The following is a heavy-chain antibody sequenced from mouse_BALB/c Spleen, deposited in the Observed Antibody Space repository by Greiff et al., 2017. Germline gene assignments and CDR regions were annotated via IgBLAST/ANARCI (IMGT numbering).Heavy chain of an antibody. V-gene: IGHV5-2*01. CDR3: ARHGGATVFAY. CDR1: EYEFPSHD. Sequence: EVQRVESGGGLVQPGESLKLSCESNEYEFPSHDMTWVRQTPEKRLELVAAINSDGGSTYYPDTMERRFIISRDNTKKTLYLQMNSLSSEDTAWYDCARHGGATVFAYWGQGTLVTVSA. D-gene: IGHD1-1*01. J-gene: IGHJ3*01. CDR2: INSDGGST.